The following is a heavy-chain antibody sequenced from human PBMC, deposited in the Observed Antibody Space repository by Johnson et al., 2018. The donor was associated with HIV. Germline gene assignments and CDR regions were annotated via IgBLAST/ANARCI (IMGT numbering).Heavy chain of an antibody. CDR1: GFTFSPYA. D-gene: IGHD3-22*01. CDR3: ARGDWYDSSGYYYPKLDDAFDI. CDR2: ILYDGSNE. V-gene: IGHV3-30*03. J-gene: IGHJ3*02. Sequence: QVQLVESGGGLIRPGGSLRLSCTASGFTFSPYAMHWVRQAPGKGLEWVAVILYDGSNEYYADSVKGRFTISRDNSKGTLYLQMNRLRPEDTAVYYCARGDWYDSSGYYYPKLDDAFDIWGQGTVVTVSS.